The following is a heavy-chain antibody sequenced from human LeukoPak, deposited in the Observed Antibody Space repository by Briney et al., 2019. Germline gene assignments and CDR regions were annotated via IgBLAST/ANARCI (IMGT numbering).Heavy chain of an antibody. CDR3: ARDNGWSAGF. J-gene: IGHJ4*02. CDR2: IKQDGSAK. CDR1: GFTFSRHW. V-gene: IGHV3-7*03. D-gene: IGHD2-15*01. Sequence: GGSLRLSCAASGFTFSRHWMYWVRKAPGKGLEWVANIKQDGSAKPYVDSVKGRFTISRDNAKNSLFLQMNSLRVEDTAVYYCARDNGWSAGFWGQGTLVTVSS.